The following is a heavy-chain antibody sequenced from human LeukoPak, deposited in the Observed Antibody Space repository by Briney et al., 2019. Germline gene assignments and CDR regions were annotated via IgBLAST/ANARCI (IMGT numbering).Heavy chain of an antibody. CDR2: ISGSSSTI. Sequence: GGSLRLSCAASAFTFSRYSMNWVRQAPGQELKRVTYISGSSSTIYYADSVKGRFTISRDNAKNSLYLQMNSLRDEDTAVYYCARGAGRGGYYFDYWGQGTLVSVSS. J-gene: IGHJ4*02. CDR1: AFTFSRYS. D-gene: IGHD6-13*01. CDR3: ARGAGRGGYYFDY. V-gene: IGHV3-48*02.